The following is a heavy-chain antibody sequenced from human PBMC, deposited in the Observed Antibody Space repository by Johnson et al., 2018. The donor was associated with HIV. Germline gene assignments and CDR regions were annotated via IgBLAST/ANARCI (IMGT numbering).Heavy chain of an antibody. D-gene: IGHD1-26*01. CDR1: GFTFSNAW. V-gene: IGHV3-15*01. CDR3: ARGGASGAFDI. CDR2: IKSKTDGGTT. J-gene: IGHJ3*02. Sequence: VQLMESGGGLVQPGGSLRLSCAASGFTFSNAWMSWVRQAPGKGLEWVGRIKSKTDGGTTDYAAPVKGRFTISRDDSKNTLYLQMGSLRAEDMAVYYCARGGASGAFDIWGQGTMVTVSS.